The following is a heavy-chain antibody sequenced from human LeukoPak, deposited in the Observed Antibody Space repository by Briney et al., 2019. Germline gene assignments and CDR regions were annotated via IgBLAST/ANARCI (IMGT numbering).Heavy chain of an antibody. CDR1: GGSISSGDYY. Sequence: PSETLSLTCTVSGGSISSGDYYWSWVRQPPGKGLEWIVYIYYSGSTYYNPSLKRRATISVATSKDQFSLKLSSVTAADTAVYYCARGYDFWSGYYPPAGWFDPWGQGTLVTVSS. J-gene: IGHJ5*02. CDR3: ARGYDFWSGYYPPAGWFDP. CDR2: IYYSGST. D-gene: IGHD3-3*01. V-gene: IGHV4-30-4*08.